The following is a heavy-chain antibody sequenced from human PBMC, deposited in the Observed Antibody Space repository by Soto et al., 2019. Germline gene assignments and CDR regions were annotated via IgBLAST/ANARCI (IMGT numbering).Heavy chain of an antibody. CDR3: TRAAWFPYLSFY. J-gene: IGHJ4*02. D-gene: IGHD3-10*01. Sequence: GGSLRLSCAGSGFTFINTGMSWVRQAPGQGLEWVSAITGNGDTTYYADSVKGRFTISRDNSKSTLYLQMNSLRAEDTALYYCTRAAWFPYLSFYWGQGALVTVSS. V-gene: IGHV3-23*01. CDR2: ITGNGDTT. CDR1: GFTFINTG.